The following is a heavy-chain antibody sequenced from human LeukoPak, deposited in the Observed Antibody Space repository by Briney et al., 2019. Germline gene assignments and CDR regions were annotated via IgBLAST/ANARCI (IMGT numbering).Heavy chain of an antibody. CDR2: ISSSGSTI. J-gene: IGHJ4*02. CDR1: GFTFSSYE. D-gene: IGHD2-2*01. V-gene: IGHV3-48*03. Sequence: QPGGSLRLSCAASGFTFSSYEVNWVRQAPGKGLELVSYISSSGSTIYYADSVKGRFTISRDNAKNSLYLQMNSLRAEDTAVYYCAKDARRQLLSGGIDYWGQGTLVTVSS. CDR3: AKDARRQLLSGGIDY.